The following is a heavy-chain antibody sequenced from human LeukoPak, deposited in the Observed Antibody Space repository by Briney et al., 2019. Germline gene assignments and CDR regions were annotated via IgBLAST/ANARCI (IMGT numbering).Heavy chain of an antibody. D-gene: IGHD3-22*01. V-gene: IGHV3-48*03. Sequence: GGSLRLSCAASGFTFSSYEMNWVRQAPGKGLEWVSYISSSGSTIYYADSVKGRFTISRDNAKNSLYLQMNSLRAEDTAVYYCAREFYDSSGYQYYYYYMDVWGKGTTVTVSS. CDR1: GFTFSSYE. J-gene: IGHJ6*03. CDR3: AREFYDSSGYQYYYYYMDV. CDR2: ISSSGSTI.